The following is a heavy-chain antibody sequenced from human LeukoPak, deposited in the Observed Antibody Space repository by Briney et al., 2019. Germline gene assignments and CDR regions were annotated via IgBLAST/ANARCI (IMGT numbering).Heavy chain of an antibody. CDR1: GFTFNDYA. D-gene: IGHD6-13*01. Sequence: GGSLRLSCAASGFTFNDYAMHWVRQAPGKGLEWVSGINWNGGSIGYADSVKGRFTVSRDNAKNSLYLQMNSLRAEDTALYYCAKEGPSSSDAFDIWGQGTMVTVSS. CDR3: AKEGPSSSDAFDI. V-gene: IGHV3-9*01. J-gene: IGHJ3*02. CDR2: INWNGGSI.